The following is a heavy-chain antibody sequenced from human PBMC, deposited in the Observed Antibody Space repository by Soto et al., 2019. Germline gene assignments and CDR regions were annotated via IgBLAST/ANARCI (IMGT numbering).Heavy chain of an antibody. CDR3: ARPTFSSSEAAFDY. CDR2: ISYDGSNK. Sequence: GGSLRLSCAASGFTFSSYAMHWVRQAPGKGLEWVAVISYDGSNKYYADSVKGRFTISRDNSKNTLYLQMNSLRAEDTAVYYCARPTFSSSEAAFDYWGQGTLVTVSS. D-gene: IGHD6-13*01. CDR1: GFTFSSYA. J-gene: IGHJ4*02. V-gene: IGHV3-30-3*01.